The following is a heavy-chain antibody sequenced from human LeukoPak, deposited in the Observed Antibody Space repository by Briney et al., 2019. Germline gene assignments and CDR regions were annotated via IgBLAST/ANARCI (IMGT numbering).Heavy chain of an antibody. J-gene: IGHJ1*01. CDR3: AKGDVLLWFGEFQH. Sequence: GRPLRLSCAASGFTFDDYAMHWVRQAPGKGLEWVSGISWNSGSIGYADSVKGRFTISRDNAKNSLYLQMNSLRAEDTALYYCAKGDVLLWFGEFQHWGQGTLVTVSS. CDR2: ISWNSGSI. CDR1: GFTFDDYA. D-gene: IGHD3-10*01. V-gene: IGHV3-9*01.